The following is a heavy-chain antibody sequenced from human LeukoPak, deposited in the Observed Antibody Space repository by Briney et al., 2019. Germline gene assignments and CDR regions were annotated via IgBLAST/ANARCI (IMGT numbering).Heavy chain of an antibody. D-gene: IGHD3-3*02. CDR3: AKDLRRAVLGGKPDAFDI. J-gene: IGHJ3*02. CDR2: ISYDGSNK. V-gene: IGHV3-30*18. Sequence: GGSLRLSCAASGFTFSNYWMHWVRQAPGKGLEWVAVISYDGSNKYYADSVKGRFTISRDNSKNTLYLQMNSLRAEDTAVYYCAKDLRRAVLGGKPDAFDIWGQGTMVTVSS. CDR1: GFTFSNYW.